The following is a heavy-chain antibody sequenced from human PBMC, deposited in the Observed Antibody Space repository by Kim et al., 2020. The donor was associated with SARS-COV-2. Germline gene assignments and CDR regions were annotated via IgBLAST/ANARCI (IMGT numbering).Heavy chain of an antibody. J-gene: IGHJ3*02. D-gene: IGHD1-26*01. Sequence: SETLSLTCTVSGGSISSSGYYWGWIRQPPGKGLEWIGSMYYSGSTYYNPSLKSRVTISVDTSKNQFSLKLSSATAADTALYYWGRHWEIGYYSGTYLGALDIWGQGTMVSVSS. CDR1: GGSISSSGYY. V-gene: IGHV4-39*01. CDR2: MYYSGST. CDR3: GRHWEIGYYSGTYLGALDI.